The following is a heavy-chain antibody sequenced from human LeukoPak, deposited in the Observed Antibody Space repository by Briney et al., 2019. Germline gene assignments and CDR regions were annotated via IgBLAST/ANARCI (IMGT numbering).Heavy chain of an antibody. CDR3: AKVGGWLVFDD. J-gene: IGHJ4*02. D-gene: IGHD6-19*01. CDR2: IRANADST. CDR1: GFTFSSSA. V-gene: IGHV3-23*01. Sequence: GGSLILSCAASGFTFSSSAMSWVRQSPVKGLEWVSAIRANADSTYYADSVKGRFTISRDNSKTTLYLQMNRLRAADTAVYYCAKVGGWLVFDDWGQGTPVTVSS.